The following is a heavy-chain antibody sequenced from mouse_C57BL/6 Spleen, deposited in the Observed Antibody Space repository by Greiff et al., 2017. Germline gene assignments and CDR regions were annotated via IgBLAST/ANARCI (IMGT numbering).Heavy chain of an antibody. V-gene: IGHV1-52*01. Sequence: QVHVKQPGAELVRPGSSVKLSCKASGYTFTSYWMHWVKQRPIQGLEWIGNIDPSDSETHYNQKFKDKATLTVDKSSSTAYMQLSSLTSEDSAVYYCARNYGSSHYFDYWGQGTTLTVSS. CDR1: GYTFTSYW. CDR3: ARNYGSSHYFDY. D-gene: IGHD1-1*01. J-gene: IGHJ2*01. CDR2: IDPSDSET.